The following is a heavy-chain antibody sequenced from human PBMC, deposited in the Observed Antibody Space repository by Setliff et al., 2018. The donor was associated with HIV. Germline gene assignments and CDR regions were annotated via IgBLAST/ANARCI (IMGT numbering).Heavy chain of an antibody. J-gene: IGHJ4*02. CDR1: GGSFNGYY. CDR3: AITLVGVTTEMY. CDR2: VNHSGST. Sequence: SETLSLTCAVYGGSFNGYYWSWIRQPPGKGLEWIGEVNHSGSTAYNPSLQSRVTVSVDTSKPHYSLKMNSVTAADTAVYYCAITLVGVTTEMYWGQGTLVTVSS. D-gene: IGHD2-21*02. V-gene: IGHV4-34*01.